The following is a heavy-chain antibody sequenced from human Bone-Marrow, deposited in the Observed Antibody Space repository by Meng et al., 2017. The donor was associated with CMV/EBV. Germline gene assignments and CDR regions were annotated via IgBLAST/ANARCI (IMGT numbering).Heavy chain of an antibody. CDR1: GYTFTSYD. V-gene: IGHV1-8*01. CDR2: MNPNSGNT. CDR3: ATGVADFEY. D-gene: IGHD6-19*01. J-gene: IGHJ4*02. Sequence: QVQRVQSGGGVKKPGASVKVSCKASGYTFTSYDINSVRQAAGQGLEWMGWMNPNSGNTDYAQKFQGRVTMTRNISKSTAYMDLSSLRSEDTAVYYCATGVADFEYWGQGTLVTVSS.